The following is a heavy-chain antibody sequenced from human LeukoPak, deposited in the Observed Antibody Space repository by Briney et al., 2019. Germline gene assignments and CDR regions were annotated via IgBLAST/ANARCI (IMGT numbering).Heavy chain of an antibody. CDR1: GFNFDATA. Sequence: PGGSLRLSCAGYGFNFDATAMHWVRQVPRKGLEWVSTISWSSKSIIYADSVKGRFTISRDNARRSLHLEMNNLRPEDTASYYCAKEGSVCSNGICRYFDDWGQGTLVTVSS. CDR2: ISWSSKSI. CDR3: AKEGSVCSNGICRYFDD. V-gene: IGHV3-9*01. J-gene: IGHJ4*02. D-gene: IGHD2-8*01.